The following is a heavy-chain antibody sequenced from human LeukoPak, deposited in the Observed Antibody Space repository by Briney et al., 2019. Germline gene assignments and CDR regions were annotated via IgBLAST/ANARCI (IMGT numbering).Heavy chain of an antibody. D-gene: IGHD5-12*01. CDR2: IYYSGST. J-gene: IGHJ4*02. Sequence: SETLSLTCTVSGGSISSSSYYWGWIRQPPGRGLEWIGSIYYSGSTYYNPSLKSRVTISVDTSKNQFSLKLSSVTAADTAVYYCARGGYRGFDYWGQGTLVTVSS. CDR1: GGSISSSSYY. V-gene: IGHV4-39*07. CDR3: ARGGYRGFDY.